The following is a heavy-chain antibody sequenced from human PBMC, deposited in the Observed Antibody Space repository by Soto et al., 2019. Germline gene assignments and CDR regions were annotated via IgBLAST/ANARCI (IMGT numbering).Heavy chain of an antibody. CDR3: ARLAEVFGDVYQY. CDR2: IRQDGNEM. J-gene: IGHJ1*01. D-gene: IGHD4-17*01. Sequence: EVQLVASGGGLVQPGGSLRLSCAASGFTFDRYWFSWVRQTPGKELEWVANIRQDGNEMYYADSVKGRFTISRDNAESTLYLQMNSLTDEDTAVYYCARLAEVFGDVYQYWGQGTLVTVSS. V-gene: IGHV3-7*03. CDR1: GFTFDRYW.